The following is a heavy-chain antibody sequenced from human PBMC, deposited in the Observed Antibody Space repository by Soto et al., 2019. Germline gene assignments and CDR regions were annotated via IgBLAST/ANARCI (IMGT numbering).Heavy chain of an antibody. D-gene: IGHD6-13*01. Sequence: EVQLLESGGGLVQPGGSLRLSCTASGFTFSSHVMSWVRQAPGKGLEWVSAASARNSNTYYPESVKGRFTVSRDNSKSTVYLQLDSLRFEDTAVYHCAKDETSHGPRGYSSSWYGWFDPWGQGTRVVVSS. CDR2: ASARNSNT. J-gene: IGHJ5*02. CDR1: GFTFSSHV. CDR3: AKDETSHGPRGYSSSWYGWFDP. V-gene: IGHV3-23*01.